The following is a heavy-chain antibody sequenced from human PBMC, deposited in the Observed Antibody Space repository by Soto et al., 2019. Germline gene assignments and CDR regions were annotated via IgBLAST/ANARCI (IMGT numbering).Heavy chain of an antibody. CDR1: GFNLSDYY. CDR2: ISSTSSYI. J-gene: IGHJ4*02. D-gene: IGHD4-17*01. V-gene: IGHV3-11*05. Sequence: GGSLRLSCAASGFNLSDYYMSWIRQAPGKGLEWVSYISSTSSYIKYADSVKGRFTISRDNSKNTLYLQMNSLRAEDTAVYYCARDRDYGLFDYWGQGTLVTVSS. CDR3: ARDRDYGLFDY.